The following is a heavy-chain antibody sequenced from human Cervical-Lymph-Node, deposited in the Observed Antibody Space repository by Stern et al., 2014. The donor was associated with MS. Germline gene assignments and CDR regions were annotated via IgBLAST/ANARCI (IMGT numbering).Heavy chain of an antibody. CDR3: ASGHSSGWPHFDY. J-gene: IGHJ4*02. CDR2: IIPIFGTA. D-gene: IGHD6-19*01. CDR1: GGTFSSYA. V-gene: IGHV1-69*01. Sequence: VQLVESGAEVKKPGPSVKVSCKASGGTFSSYAISWVRQPPGQGLEWMGGIIPIFGTANYAQKFQGRVTITADESTSTAYMELSSLRSEDTAVYYCASGHSSGWPHFDYWGQGTLVTVSS.